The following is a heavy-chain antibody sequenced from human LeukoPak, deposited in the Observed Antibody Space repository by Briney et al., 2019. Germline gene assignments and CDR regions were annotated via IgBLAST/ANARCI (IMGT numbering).Heavy chain of an antibody. D-gene: IGHD4-17*01. Sequence: GGSLRLSCAASGFAFTNYAMNWVRLAPGKGLEWVSSISDSGGSTYYADSAKGRFTIFRDNSKNTLYLQMDSLRAEDMAVYYCARDYADYVGFFFFDHWGQGTLVTVSS. CDR1: GFAFTNYA. J-gene: IGHJ4*02. V-gene: IGHV3-23*01. CDR2: ISDSGGST. CDR3: ARDYADYVGFFFFDH.